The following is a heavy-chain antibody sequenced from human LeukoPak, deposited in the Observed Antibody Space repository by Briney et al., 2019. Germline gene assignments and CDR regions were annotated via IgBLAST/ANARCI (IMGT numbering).Heavy chain of an antibody. V-gene: IGHV4-61*02. CDR2: IYTSGST. CDR1: GGSISSGSYY. D-gene: IGHD6-13*01. J-gene: IGHJ1*01. CDR3: ARYAADGRTLEY. Sequence: SETLSLTCTVSGGSISSGSYYWSWIRQPAGKGLEWIGRIYTSGSTNYNPSLKSRVTMSLDTSKKQFSLKLSSVTAADTAVYFCARYAADGRTLEYWGQGILVTVSS.